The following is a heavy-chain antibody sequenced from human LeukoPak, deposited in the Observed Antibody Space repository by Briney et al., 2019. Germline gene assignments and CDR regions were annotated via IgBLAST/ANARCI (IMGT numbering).Heavy chain of an antibody. V-gene: IGHV4-38-2*01. D-gene: IGHD1-1*01. CDR3: ARNVTAGFFDY. J-gene: IGHJ4*02. Sequence: SETLSLTCAVSGSSITSDYFWGWIRPPPGKGLEWIATIYYSWGMYFNPSLKSRVTVSLDASTNQFSLKMTSLTAADTAIYYCARNVTAGFFDYWGQGIMVTVSS. CDR1: GSSITSDYF. CDR2: IYYSWGM.